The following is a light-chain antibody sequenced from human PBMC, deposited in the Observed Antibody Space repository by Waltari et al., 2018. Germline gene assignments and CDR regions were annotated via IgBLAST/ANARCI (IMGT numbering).Light chain of an antibody. CDR1: SSNIGAGYD. CDR3: QSYDSSLIGYV. J-gene: IGLJ1*01. Sequence: QSVLTQPPSVSGAPGQRVTISCTGSSSNIGAGYDVHWYQQLPGTAPKLLIYGNINRPSGVPDPFSGSKSGTSASLAITGLQAEDEADYYCQSYDSSLIGYVFGTGTKVTVL. V-gene: IGLV1-40*01. CDR2: GNI.